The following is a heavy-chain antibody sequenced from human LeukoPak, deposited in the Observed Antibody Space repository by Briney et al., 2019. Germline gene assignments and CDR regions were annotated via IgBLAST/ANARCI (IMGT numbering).Heavy chain of an antibody. D-gene: IGHD2-2*02. J-gene: IGHJ4*02. CDR1: GFTFRDYD. CDR2: IGAAGDT. Sequence: AGGSLRLSCVASGFTFRDYDMHWVRQAPGKGLEWVSSIGAAGDTYYSGSVKGRFTISRENAKNSLYLQMNSLSAGDTAVYYCARGSCSSASCYKALNSWGQAGQLSVSS. V-gene: IGHV3-13*04. CDR3: ARGSCSSASCYKALNS.